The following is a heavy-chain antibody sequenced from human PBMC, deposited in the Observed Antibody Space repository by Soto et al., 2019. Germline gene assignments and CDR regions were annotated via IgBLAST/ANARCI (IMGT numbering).Heavy chain of an antibody. D-gene: IGHD6-19*01. CDR1: GYSFTNYG. Sequence: QDQLVQSGVEVKKPGASVKVSCKASGYSFTNYGITWVRQAPGQGFEWMGWISAYNGNTNYAQKFQGRVTMTTDASTRTAYLELRSLSSDDTAVYYCARDRGVAPPVAGNTHYYYYMDVWGKGTTVTVS. J-gene: IGHJ6*03. CDR3: ARDRGVAPPVAGNTHYYYYMDV. CDR2: ISAYNGNT. V-gene: IGHV1-18*01.